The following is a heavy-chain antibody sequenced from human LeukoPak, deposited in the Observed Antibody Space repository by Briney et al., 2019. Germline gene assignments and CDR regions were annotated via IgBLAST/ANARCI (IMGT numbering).Heavy chain of an antibody. Sequence: LGGSLRLSCAASGFAFDDYGMSWVRQAPGKGLEWVSGINWNGGSTGYADSLKGRFTISRDNAKNSLYLQMNSLRAEDTALYYCARDPPIAAAGTEDYWGQGTLVTVSS. CDR3: ARDPPIAAAGTEDY. CDR1: GFAFDDYG. D-gene: IGHD6-13*01. V-gene: IGHV3-20*04. CDR2: INWNGGST. J-gene: IGHJ4*02.